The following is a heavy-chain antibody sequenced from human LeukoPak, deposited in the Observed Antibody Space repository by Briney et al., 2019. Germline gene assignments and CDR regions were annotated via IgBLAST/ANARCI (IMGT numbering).Heavy chain of an antibody. CDR2: IFNGHQI. Sequence: GGSLRLSCAVSGVTINDFYLSMSWVRQAPGKGLEWVSVIFNGHQIYYADSAKGRFTISRDSSTNTLYLQMHSLSVEDTAVYYCGGITAVRGLRFDYGGQGTLVTVSS. J-gene: IGHJ4*02. CDR1: GVTINDFY. D-gene: IGHD3-10*01. CDR3: GGITAVRGLRFDY. V-gene: IGHV3-53*01.